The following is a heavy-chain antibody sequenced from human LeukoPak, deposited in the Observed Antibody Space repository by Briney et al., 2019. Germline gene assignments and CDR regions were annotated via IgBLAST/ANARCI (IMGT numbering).Heavy chain of an antibody. V-gene: IGHV3-74*01. Sequence: GGSLRLSCAASGLTFSSYWMNWVRQVPGKGPVWVSRINTDGTITTYADSVKGRFTISRDNAKNTLSLQMDSLRYEDTAVYYCARDRGDDYNLYYFDYWGQGTLVTVSS. CDR1: GLTFSSYW. D-gene: IGHD5-24*01. CDR3: ARDRGDDYNLYYFDY. CDR2: INTDGTIT. J-gene: IGHJ4*02.